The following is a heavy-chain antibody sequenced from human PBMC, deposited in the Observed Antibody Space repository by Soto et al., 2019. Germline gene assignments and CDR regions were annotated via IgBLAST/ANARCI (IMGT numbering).Heavy chain of an antibody. CDR3: ARGWGLDP. D-gene: IGHD1-26*01. V-gene: IGHV3-30*03. CDR1: GFTFSRYG. Sequence: PGGSLRLSCAASGFTFSRYGRHWVRQAPGKGLEWVAVISYDGSNKYYADSVKGRFTISRDNAKNSLYLQMNSLRAKDTAVYYCARGWGLDPWGQGTLVTVSS. CDR2: ISYDGSNK. J-gene: IGHJ5*02.